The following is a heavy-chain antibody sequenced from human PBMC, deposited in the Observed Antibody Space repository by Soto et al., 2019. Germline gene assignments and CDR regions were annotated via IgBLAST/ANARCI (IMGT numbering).Heavy chain of an antibody. V-gene: IGHV3-9*01. Sequence: LRLSCAASGFTFDDYAMHWVRQAPGKGLEWVSGISWNSGSIGYADSVKGRFTISRDNAKNSLYLQMNSLRAEDTALYYCAKGRRYDFWSGYLAPLYYYYGMDVWGQGTTVTVSS. J-gene: IGHJ6*02. CDR2: ISWNSGSI. CDR1: GFTFDDYA. D-gene: IGHD3-3*01. CDR3: AKGRRYDFWSGYLAPLYYYYGMDV.